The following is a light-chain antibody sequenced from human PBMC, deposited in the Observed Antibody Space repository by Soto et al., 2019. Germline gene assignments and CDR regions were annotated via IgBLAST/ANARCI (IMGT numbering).Light chain of an antibody. CDR3: AAWDHSLNGLYV. Sequence: QSVLTQPPSASGTPGQRVTISFSGSTSNIGSYTVNWYQQLPGTAPKLFIYSNNQRPSGVPDRFSGSKSGTSASLAISGLQSEDEADYYCAAWDHSLNGLYVFGTGTKLTVL. V-gene: IGLV1-44*01. CDR2: SNN. CDR1: TSNIGSYT. J-gene: IGLJ1*01.